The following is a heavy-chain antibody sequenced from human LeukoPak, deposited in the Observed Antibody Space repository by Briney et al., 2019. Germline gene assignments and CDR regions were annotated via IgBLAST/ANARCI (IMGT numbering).Heavy chain of an antibody. CDR2: IAYDGSDK. CDR3: AKAVGRISWSFDY. V-gene: IGHV3-30*18. Sequence: GGSLRLSCEASGFTFNTYAMHWVRQPPGKGLEWVALIAYDGSDKIYTDSVKGRFTISRDNSESTLYLQMDSLRGDDAAVYYCAKAVGRISWSFDYWGQGALVTVSS. D-gene: IGHD6-13*01. CDR1: GFTFNTYA. J-gene: IGHJ4*02.